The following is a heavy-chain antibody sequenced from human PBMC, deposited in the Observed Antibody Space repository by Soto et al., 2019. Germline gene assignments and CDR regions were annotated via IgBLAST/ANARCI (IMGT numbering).Heavy chain of an antibody. V-gene: IGHV5-10-1*01. CDR3: GRQRGVVYHIDH. J-gene: IGHJ4*02. D-gene: IGHD3-10*01. CDR2: IDPSDSYT. Sequence: PGESLKISCEGSGYDLTGYWINWVRQMPGKGLEWMGRIDPSDSYTNYNPSFQGHVTFLVDKSLSTAYVQWSSLKASDTAMYYCGRQRGVVYHIDHWGQGTLVTVSS. CDR1: GYDLTGYW.